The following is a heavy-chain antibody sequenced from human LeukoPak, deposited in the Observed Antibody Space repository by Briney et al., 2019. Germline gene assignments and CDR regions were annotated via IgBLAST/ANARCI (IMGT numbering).Heavy chain of an antibody. CDR1: GYTLTELS. CDR3: AREGNWNDDGNWFDP. Sequence: GASVKVSCKVSGYTLTELSMHWVRQAPGKGLEWMGGFDPEDGETIYAQKFQGRVTVTEDTSTDTAYMELSSLRSEDTAVYYCAREGNWNDDGNWFDPWGQGTLVTVSS. D-gene: IGHD1-1*01. V-gene: IGHV1-24*01. CDR2: FDPEDGET. J-gene: IGHJ5*02.